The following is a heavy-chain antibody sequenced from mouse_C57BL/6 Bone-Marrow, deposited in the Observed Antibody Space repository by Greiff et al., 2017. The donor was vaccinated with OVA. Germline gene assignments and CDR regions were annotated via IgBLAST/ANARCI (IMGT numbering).Heavy chain of an antibody. CDR2: ISSGGSYT. CDR3: ARQPLLLRLGFAY. CDR1: GFTFSSYG. Sequence: VQLVESGGDLVKPGGSLKLSCAASGFTFSSYGMSWVRQTPDKRLEWVATISSGGSYTYYPGSVKGRFTISRDNAKNTLYLQMSSLKSEDTAMYYCARQPLLLRLGFAYWGQGTLVTVSA. J-gene: IGHJ3*01. D-gene: IGHD1-1*01. V-gene: IGHV5-6*01.